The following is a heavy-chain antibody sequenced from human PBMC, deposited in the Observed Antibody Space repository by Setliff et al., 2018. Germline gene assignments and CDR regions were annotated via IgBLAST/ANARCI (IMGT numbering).Heavy chain of an antibody. V-gene: IGHV4-4*07. CDR3: ARGPRFLEWLLLGQDQYYFDY. J-gene: IGHJ4*02. D-gene: IGHD3-3*01. CDR1: GGSISSYY. CDR2: IYTSGST. Sequence: SETLSLTCTVSGGSISSYYWSWIRQPAGKGLEWIGRIYTSGSTYYNPSLKSRVTISVDTSKNQFSLKLSSVTAADTAVYYCARGPRFLEWLLLGQDQYYFDYWGQGTLVTVSS.